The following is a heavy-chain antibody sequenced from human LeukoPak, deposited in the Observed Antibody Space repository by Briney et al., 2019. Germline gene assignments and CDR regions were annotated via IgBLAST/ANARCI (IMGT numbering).Heavy chain of an antibody. Sequence: SETLSLTCTVSGYSISSGYYWGWIRQPPGKGLEWIGSIYQSGSTYYNPSLKSRVTISVDTSKNQFPLKLSSVTAADTAVYFCARVPGPNWFDPWGQGTLVTVSS. J-gene: IGHJ5*02. V-gene: IGHV4-38-2*02. CDR1: GYSISSGYY. CDR3: ARVPGPNWFDP. CDR2: IYQSGST.